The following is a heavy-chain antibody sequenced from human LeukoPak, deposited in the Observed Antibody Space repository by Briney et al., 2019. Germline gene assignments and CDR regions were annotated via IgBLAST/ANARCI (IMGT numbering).Heavy chain of an antibody. CDR1: GDSISSDY. J-gene: IGHJ5*02. Sequence: ASETLSLTCAVSGDSISSDYWSWIRQPPGKGLEWIGYIYYTGSTNYSPSLKSRVTMSLDASKNQFSLELNSVTPADTAVYYCARGGNYWPQWWFDPWGRGTLVSVSS. CDR2: IYYTGST. D-gene: IGHD1-26*01. V-gene: IGHV4-59*01. CDR3: ARGGNYWPQWWFDP.